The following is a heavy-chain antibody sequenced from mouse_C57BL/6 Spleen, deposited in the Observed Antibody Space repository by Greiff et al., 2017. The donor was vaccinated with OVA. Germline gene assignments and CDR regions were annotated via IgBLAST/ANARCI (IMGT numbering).Heavy chain of an antibody. CDR3: TRDQGGYYGSSAFAY. CDR1: GFTFSSYA. V-gene: IGHV5-9-1*02. D-gene: IGHD1-1*01. CDR2: ISSGGDYI. J-gene: IGHJ3*01. Sequence: EVQRVESGEGLVKPGGSLKLSCAASGFTFSSYAMSWVRQTPEKRLEWVAYISSGGDYIYYADTVKGRFTISRDNARNTLYLQMSSLKSEDTAMYYCTRDQGGYYGSSAFAYWGQGTLVTVSA.